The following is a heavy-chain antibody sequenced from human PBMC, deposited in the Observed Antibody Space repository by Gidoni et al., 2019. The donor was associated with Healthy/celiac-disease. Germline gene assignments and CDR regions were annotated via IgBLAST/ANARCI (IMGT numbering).Heavy chain of an antibody. J-gene: IGHJ6*03. V-gene: IGHV3-9*01. Sequence: EVQLVESGGGLVQPGRSLILSCAASGFTFDDYAMHWVRQAPGKGLEWVSGISWNSGSIGYADSVKGRFTISRDNAKNSLYLQMNSLRAEDTALYYCAKAPNFHYYYYMDVWGKGTTVTVSS. D-gene: IGHD1-7*01. CDR1: GFTFDDYA. CDR2: ISWNSGSI. CDR3: AKAPNFHYYYYMDV.